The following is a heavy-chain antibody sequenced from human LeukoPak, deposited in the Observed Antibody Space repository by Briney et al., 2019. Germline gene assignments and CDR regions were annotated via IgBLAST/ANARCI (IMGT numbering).Heavy chain of an antibody. CDR1: EFTFSSYW. CDR3: ARDTGCSGGICYSFYDC. CDR2: IKEDGSEK. J-gene: IGHJ4*02. V-gene: IGHV3-7*01. Sequence: GGSLRLSCAASEFTFSSYWMTWVRQAPGKGLEWVANIKEDGSEKYYVDSVKGRFTISRDNAKNSLYLQMDSLRAEDTAVYYCARDTGCSGGICYSFYDCWGQGTLVTVSS. D-gene: IGHD2-15*01.